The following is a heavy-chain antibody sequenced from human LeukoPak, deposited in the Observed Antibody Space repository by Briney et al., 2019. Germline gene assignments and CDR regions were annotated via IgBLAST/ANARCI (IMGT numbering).Heavy chain of an antibody. D-gene: IGHD2-15*01. V-gene: IGHV1-2*02. CDR2: INPNSGGT. CDR3: ARDPCSGGTCYYFDY. J-gene: IGHJ4*02. Sequence: ASVKVSCTASGYMFTGYYIHWVRQAPGQGLEWMGWINPNSGGTEYAQKFQGRVTMTRDTSITTAYMELSRLRSDDTAVYYCARDPCSGGTCYYFDYWGQGTLVTVSS. CDR1: GYMFTGYY.